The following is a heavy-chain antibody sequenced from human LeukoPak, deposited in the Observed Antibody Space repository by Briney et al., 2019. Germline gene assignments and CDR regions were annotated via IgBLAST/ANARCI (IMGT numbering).Heavy chain of an antibody. D-gene: IGHD3-22*01. CDR2: IIPIFGTA. CDR1: GGTFSSYA. Sequence: GASVKVSCKASGGTFSSYAISWVRQAPGQGLEWMGGIIPIFGTANYAQKFQGRVTITADESTSTAYMELSSLRSEDTAVYYCARDIGYYYDSSGYYYDYWGQGTLVTVSS. V-gene: IGHV1-69*13. J-gene: IGHJ4*02. CDR3: ARDIGYYYDSSGYYYDY.